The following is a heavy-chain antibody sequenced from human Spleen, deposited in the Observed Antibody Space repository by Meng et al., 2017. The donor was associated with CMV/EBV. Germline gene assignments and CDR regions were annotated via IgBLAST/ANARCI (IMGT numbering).Heavy chain of an antibody. D-gene: IGHD3-22*01. CDR2: INDNGDST. CDR3: ARGPYYDSTHYFDY. Sequence: ETLSLTCAASGFTFSSYAMHWVRQAPGKGLEYVSGINDNGDSTYYADSVKGRFTISRDNSKNTLYLQMGSLRAEDMAMYYCARGPYYDSTHYFDYWGQGTLVTVSS. J-gene: IGHJ4*02. V-gene: IGHV3-64*02. CDR1: GFTFSSYA.